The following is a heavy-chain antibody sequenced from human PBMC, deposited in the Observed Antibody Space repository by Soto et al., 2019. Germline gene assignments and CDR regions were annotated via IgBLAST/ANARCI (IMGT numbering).Heavy chain of an antibody. CDR2: INPILDST. V-gene: IGHV1-69*09. CDR1: GIMSSGYG. CDR3: ATMKRATLVS. Sequence: QEQVVQSGPAKKEPGSSVKVSCRASGIMSSGYGFSWVRQAPGHGLEWVGMINPILDSTHYAQNLRGRVFLSVDKSTETADLEVTSLRLGDTAIYFCATMKRATLVSWRRGTVVTVPS. J-gene: IGHJ4*02.